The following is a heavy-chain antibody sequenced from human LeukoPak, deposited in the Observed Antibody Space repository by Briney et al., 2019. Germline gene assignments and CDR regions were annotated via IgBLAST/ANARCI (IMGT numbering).Heavy chain of an antibody. CDR2: INHSGST. D-gene: IGHD3-16*01. V-gene: IGHV4-30-4*01. J-gene: IGHJ4*02. CDR1: GGSISSGDYY. Sequence: SQTLSLTCTVSGGSISSGDYYWSWIRQPPGKGLEWIGEINHSGSTNYNPSLKSRVTILLDTSKNQLSLKLSSVTAADTAMYYCARGPYAAAAYWGQGSLVIVSS. CDR3: ARGPYAAAAY.